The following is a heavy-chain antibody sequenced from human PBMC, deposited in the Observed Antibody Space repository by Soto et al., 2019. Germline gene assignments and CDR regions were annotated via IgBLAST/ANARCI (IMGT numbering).Heavy chain of an antibody. CDR1: GGSFSGYY. D-gene: IGHD6-19*01. Sequence: QSQTLSLTCAVYGGSFSGYYWSWIRQPPGKGLEWIGEINHSGSTNYNPSLKSRVTISVDTSKNQFSLKLSSVTAADTAVYYCARGRGWYYYFDYWGQGTLVTVSS. CDR2: INHSGST. V-gene: IGHV4-34*01. CDR3: ARGRGWYYYFDY. J-gene: IGHJ4*02.